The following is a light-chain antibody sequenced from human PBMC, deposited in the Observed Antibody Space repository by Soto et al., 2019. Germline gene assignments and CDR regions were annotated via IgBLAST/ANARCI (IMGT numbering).Light chain of an antibody. V-gene: IGLV1-44*01. CDR2: SNN. Sequence: QSVLTQPPSASGTPGQRVTISCSGSSSNIGSNTVNWYQQLPGTAPKLLIYSNNQRPSGVPDRFSGSKSGTSASLAISGLQSEDEADYYCAALDDSLNGPRVFGGGTKLTVL. J-gene: IGLJ2*01. CDR1: SSNIGSNT. CDR3: AALDDSLNGPRV.